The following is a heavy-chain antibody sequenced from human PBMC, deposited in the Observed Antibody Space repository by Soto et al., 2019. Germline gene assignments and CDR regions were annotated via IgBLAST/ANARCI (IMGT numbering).Heavy chain of an antibody. CDR1: GFTFSSYS. Sequence: EVQLVESGGGLVQPGGSLRLSCAASGFTFSSYSMNWVRQAPGKGLEWVSYISSSSSTIYYADSVKGRFTISRDNAKNSVYLQMNSLRDEDTAVYYCAKAYDIVSGFDIWGQGTTVTVSS. CDR3: AKAYDIVSGFDI. V-gene: IGHV3-48*02. J-gene: IGHJ3*02. CDR2: ISSSSSTI. D-gene: IGHD1-26*01.